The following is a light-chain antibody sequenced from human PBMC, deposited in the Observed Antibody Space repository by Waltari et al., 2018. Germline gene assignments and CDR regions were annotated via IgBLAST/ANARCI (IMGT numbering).Light chain of an antibody. CDR1: SPNIGAGYD. CDR2: GNS. J-gene: IGLJ2*01. CDR3: QSYDSSLSGSV. Sequence: QSGLTQPPSVSGAPGQRVTISCTGRSPNIGAGYDVHWYQLLPGTAPKLPVYGNSNRPSGVADRVSGSKSGTAASLAITGLQAEDEAGYYCQSYDSSLSGSVFGGGTKLTVL. V-gene: IGLV1-40*01.